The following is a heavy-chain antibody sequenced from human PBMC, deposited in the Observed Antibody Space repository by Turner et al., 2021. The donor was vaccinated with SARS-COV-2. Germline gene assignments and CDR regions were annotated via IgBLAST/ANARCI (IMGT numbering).Heavy chain of an antibody. V-gene: IGHV3-23*01. J-gene: IGHJ4*02. Sequence: EVQLLESGGGWIQPGGSLRLPRADSGFSFSSYAMSWVRQAPGKGLEWVSAFSGRSISTFYADSVRDRFTISRDDVKNMLFLEMNRLRVEDTALYYCAKDCKRDQRVPECYDSWGQGTLVTVSS. CDR2: FSGRSIST. D-gene: IGHD6-6*01. CDR1: GFSFSSYA. CDR3: AKDCKRDQRVPECYDS.